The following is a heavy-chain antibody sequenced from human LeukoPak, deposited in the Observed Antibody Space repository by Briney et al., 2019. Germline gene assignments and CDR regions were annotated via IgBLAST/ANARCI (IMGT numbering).Heavy chain of an antibody. D-gene: IGHD5-24*01. CDR3: ARVSPRDYGMDV. Sequence: SETLSLTCSVSGGSVSSTSYYWSWLRQPPGRGLEWIGYVYYSGSTNYNPSLKSRVTISVDTSKNQFSLKLSSVTAADTAVYYCARVSPRDYGMDVWGQGTTVTVSS. CDR2: VYYSGST. J-gene: IGHJ6*02. V-gene: IGHV4-61*01. CDR1: GGSVSSTSYY.